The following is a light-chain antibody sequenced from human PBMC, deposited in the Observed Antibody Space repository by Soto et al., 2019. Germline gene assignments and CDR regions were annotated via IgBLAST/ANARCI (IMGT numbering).Light chain of an antibody. CDR1: QSISSY. Sequence: DIQLTQSPLSLSASVGDRVTITCRARQSISSYLNWYQQKPWKAPKLLIYAASSLQSGVPSRFSGSGSGTDFTLTISSLQPEDFATYYCQQSYSTLWTFGQGTKVDIK. J-gene: IGKJ1*01. CDR2: AAS. CDR3: QQSYSTLWT. V-gene: IGKV1-39*01.